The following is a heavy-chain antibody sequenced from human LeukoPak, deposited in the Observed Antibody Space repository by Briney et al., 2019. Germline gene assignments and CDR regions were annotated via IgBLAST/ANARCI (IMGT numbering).Heavy chain of an antibody. D-gene: IGHD3-10*01. CDR1: GLTFSSYE. V-gene: IGHV3-48*03. CDR2: ISSSGSTI. CDR3: ARVLWFGEPYFDY. Sequence: PGGSLRLSCAASGLTFSSYEMNWVRQAPGKGLEWVSYISSSGSTIYYADSVKGRFTISRDNAKNSLYLQMNSLRAEDTAVYYCARVLWFGEPYFDYWGQGTLVTVSS. J-gene: IGHJ4*02.